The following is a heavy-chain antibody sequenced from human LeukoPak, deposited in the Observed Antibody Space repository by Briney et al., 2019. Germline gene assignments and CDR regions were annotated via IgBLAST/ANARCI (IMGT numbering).Heavy chain of an antibody. Sequence: RGASLKISCKGSGYSFTSYWIGWVRQMPGKGLEWMGIIYPGDSDTRYSPSFQGQVTISADKSISTAYLQWSSLKASDTAMYYCARLGPPDYDILTGYYPLLTRWYFDYWGQGTLVTVSS. D-gene: IGHD3-9*01. CDR2: IYPGDSDT. V-gene: IGHV5-51*01. J-gene: IGHJ4*02. CDR3: ARLGPPDYDILTGYYPLLTRWYFDY. CDR1: GYSFTSYW.